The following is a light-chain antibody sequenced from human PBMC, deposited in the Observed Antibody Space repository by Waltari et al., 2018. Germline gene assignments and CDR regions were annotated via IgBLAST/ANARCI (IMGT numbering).Light chain of an antibody. CDR3: QQRSNWPLT. V-gene: IGKV3-11*01. J-gene: IGKJ4*01. CDR1: QSVNNY. CDR2: DAS. Sequence: IVLTQSPATLSLSPGERATLPCRASQSVNNYLAWYQQKPGQPPRLLIYDASNRATGIPARFSGSGSGTDFTLTISSLEPEDFAVYYCQQRSNWPLTFGGGTKVEIK.